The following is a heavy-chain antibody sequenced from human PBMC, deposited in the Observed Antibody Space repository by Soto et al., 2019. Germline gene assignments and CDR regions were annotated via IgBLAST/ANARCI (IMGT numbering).Heavy chain of an antibody. Sequence: GGSLRLSCAASGFTFSSYAMSWVRQAPGKGLEWVSAISGSGGSTYYADSVKGRFTISRDNSKNTLYLQLNSLRSEDTAVYYCAADRGCSGGSCYGWGQGTLVTVSS. CDR2: ISGSGGST. J-gene: IGHJ4*02. V-gene: IGHV3-23*01. D-gene: IGHD2-15*01. CDR1: GFTFSSYA. CDR3: AADRGCSGGSCYG.